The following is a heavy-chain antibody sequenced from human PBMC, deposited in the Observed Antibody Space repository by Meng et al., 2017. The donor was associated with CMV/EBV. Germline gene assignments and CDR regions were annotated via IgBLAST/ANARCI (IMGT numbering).Heavy chain of an antibody. CDR1: GFTFSSYS. Sequence: GGSLRLSCAASGFTFSSYSMNWVRQAPGKGLEWVSSISSSSSYIYYADSVKGRFTISRDNAKNSLYLQMNSLRAEDTAVYYCARIVVVPVATHYYGMDVWGQGTTVTVSS. J-gene: IGHJ6*02. CDR2: ISSSSSYI. D-gene: IGHD2-2*01. V-gene: IGHV3-21*01. CDR3: ARIVVVPVATHYYGMDV.